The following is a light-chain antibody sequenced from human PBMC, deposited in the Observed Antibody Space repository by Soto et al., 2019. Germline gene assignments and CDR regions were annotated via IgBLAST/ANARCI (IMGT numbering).Light chain of an antibody. Sequence: AIRMTQSPSSLSASTGDRVTITCRASQGISSYLAWYQQKPGKAHKLLIYAASTLQSGVPSRFSGSGSGTDFTLTISCLQSEDFATYYCKQYYSYPLTFGQGTKVDI. J-gene: IGKJ1*01. CDR3: KQYYSYPLT. CDR2: AAS. CDR1: QGISSY. V-gene: IGKV1-8*01.